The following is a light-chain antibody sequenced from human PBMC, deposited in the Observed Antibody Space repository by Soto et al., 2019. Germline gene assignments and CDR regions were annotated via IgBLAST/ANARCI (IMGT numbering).Light chain of an antibody. Sequence: EIVMTQSPTTLSVSPGERVTLSCRASQSVGAALAWYQKKPGQAPRLLIYGASTRATGVPARFRGSGSGTKFTLTIISLQSEDVSIFYYHQYSVWPPGDTFGQGTKVE. CDR3: HQYSVWPPGDT. CDR2: GAS. CDR1: QSVGAA. J-gene: IGKJ1*01. V-gene: IGKV3-15*01.